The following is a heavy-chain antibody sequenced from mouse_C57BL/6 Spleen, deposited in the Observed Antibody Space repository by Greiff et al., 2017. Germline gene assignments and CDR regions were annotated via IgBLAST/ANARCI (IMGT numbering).Heavy chain of an antibody. CDR3: VRHWYYGNDDLYFDV. J-gene: IGHJ1*03. CDR1: GFSFNTYA. Sequence: VQLKESGGGLVQPKGSLKLSCAASGFSFNTYAMNWVSQAPGKGLEWVARIRSKSNNYATYYADSVKDRFTISRDDSESMLYLQMNNLKTEDTAMYYCVRHWYYGNDDLYFDVWGTGTTVTVSS. V-gene: IGHV10-1*01. D-gene: IGHD2-2*01. CDR2: IRSKSNNYAT.